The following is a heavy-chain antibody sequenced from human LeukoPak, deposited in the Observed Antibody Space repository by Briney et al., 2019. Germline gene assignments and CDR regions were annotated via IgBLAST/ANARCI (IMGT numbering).Heavy chain of an antibody. D-gene: IGHD3-22*01. CDR3: ARVKGLYYYDSSGTVDY. Sequence: KSGGSLRLSCAASGFTFSDYYMSWIRQAPGKGLEWVPYISSSGSTIYYADPVKGRFTISRDNAKNSLYLQMNSLRAEDTAVYYCARVKGLYYYDSSGTVDYWGQGTLVTVSS. J-gene: IGHJ4*02. CDR1: GFTFSDYY. CDR2: ISSSGSTI. V-gene: IGHV3-11*01.